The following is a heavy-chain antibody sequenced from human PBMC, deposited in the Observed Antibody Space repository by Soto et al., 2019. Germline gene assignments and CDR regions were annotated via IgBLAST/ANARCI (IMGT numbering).Heavy chain of an antibody. Sequence: LQLVQSGPEAKKPGASVKVSCKASGYTFATSTISWPRQAPGQGPEGMGWIKAYSGNTNYAQKLQGRLTMTTDTTTSTAYMELRSLTTDDTAIYYCAIADYGDDDYWGQGTLVTVSS. V-gene: IGHV1-18*01. CDR3: AIADYGDDDY. CDR2: IKAYSGNT. J-gene: IGHJ4*02. CDR1: GYTFATST. D-gene: IGHD4-17*01.